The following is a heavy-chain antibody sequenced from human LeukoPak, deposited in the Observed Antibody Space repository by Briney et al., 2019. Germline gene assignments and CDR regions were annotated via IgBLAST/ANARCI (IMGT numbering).Heavy chain of an antibody. Sequence: PGRSLRLSCAASGFTFSSYGMHWVRQAPGKGLEWVAVIWYDGSNKYYADSVKGRFTISRDNSKNTLYLQMNSLRAEDTAVYYCARDLSGDYLFDYWGQGTLVTVSS. CDR1: GFTFSSYG. J-gene: IGHJ4*02. V-gene: IGHV3-33*01. CDR2: IWYDGSNK. CDR3: ARDLSGDYLFDY. D-gene: IGHD4-17*01.